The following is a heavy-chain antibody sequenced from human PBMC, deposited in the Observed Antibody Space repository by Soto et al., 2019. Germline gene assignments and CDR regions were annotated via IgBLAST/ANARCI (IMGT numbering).Heavy chain of an antibody. D-gene: IGHD3-22*01. CDR2: INHSGST. Sequence: SETLSLTCAVYGGSFSGYYWSWIRQPPGKGLEWIGEINHSGSTNYNPSLKSRVTISVDTSKNQFSLKLSSVTAADTAVYYCASLIVVTMTSETENSGYYYGMDVWGQGTTVTVSS. CDR1: GGSFSGYY. CDR3: ASLIVVTMTSETENSGYYYGMDV. V-gene: IGHV4-34*01. J-gene: IGHJ6*02.